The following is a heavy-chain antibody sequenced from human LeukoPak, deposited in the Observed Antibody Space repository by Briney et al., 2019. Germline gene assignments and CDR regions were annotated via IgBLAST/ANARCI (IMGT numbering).Heavy chain of an antibody. CDR1: GFTFSSYG. V-gene: IGHV3-33*06. Sequence: GRSLRLSCAASGFTFSSYGLHWVRQAPGKGLEWVAVIWYDGSNKYYADSVKGRFTISRDNSNNTLYLQMNSLRVEDTAVYDCAKVGSGWYGVDYWGQGTLVTVSS. CDR2: IWYDGSNK. J-gene: IGHJ4*02. CDR3: AKVGSGWYGVDY. D-gene: IGHD6-19*01.